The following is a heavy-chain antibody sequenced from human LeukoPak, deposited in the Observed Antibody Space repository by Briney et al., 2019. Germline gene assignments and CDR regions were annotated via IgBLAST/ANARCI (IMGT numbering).Heavy chain of an antibody. CDR3: ARLYYYDSSGYYHNWFDP. CDR1: GYTFISYD. CDR2: INPNSGGT. V-gene: IGHV1-2*02. D-gene: IGHD3-22*01. J-gene: IGHJ5*02. Sequence: ASVKVSCKASGYTFISYDMHWVRQAPGQGLEWMGWINPNSGGTNYAQKFQGRVTMTRDTSISTAYMELSRLRSDDTAVYYCARLYYYDSSGYYHNWFDPWGQGTLVTVSS.